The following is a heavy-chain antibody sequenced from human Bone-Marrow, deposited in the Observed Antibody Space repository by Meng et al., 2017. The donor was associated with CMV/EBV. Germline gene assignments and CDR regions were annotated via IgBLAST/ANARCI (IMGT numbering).Heavy chain of an antibody. Sequence: SVKVSCKASGFTFSSSAVQWVRQARGQRLEWIGWIVVGSNKTKYAQRFQERVTITRDMSTSTVYMELSGLRSEDTAVYYCEALRPESGSLGWGQGTLVTVSS. CDR3: EALRPESGSLG. J-gene: IGHJ4*02. CDR2: IVVGSNKT. D-gene: IGHD1-26*01. CDR1: GFTFSSSA. V-gene: IGHV1-58*01.